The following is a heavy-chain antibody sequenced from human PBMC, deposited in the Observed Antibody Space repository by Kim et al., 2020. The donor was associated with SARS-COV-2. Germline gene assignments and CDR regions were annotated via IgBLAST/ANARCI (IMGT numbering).Heavy chain of an antibody. D-gene: IGHD4-17*01. Sequence: GGSLILSCSASGFTFSSYAMHWVRQAPGKGLEYVSAISSNGCSTYYADAVKGRFTISRDNSKNTLYLQISSRRAEATAVYYWVKDLYYGGNQYYYYYGM. J-gene: IGHJ6*01. CDR3: VKDLYYGGNQYYYYYGM. CDR1: GFTFSSYA. V-gene: IGHV3-64D*06. CDR2: ISSNGCST.